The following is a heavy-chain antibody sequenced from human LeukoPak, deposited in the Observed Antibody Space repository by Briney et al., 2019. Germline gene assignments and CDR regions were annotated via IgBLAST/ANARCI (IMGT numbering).Heavy chain of an antibody. CDR3: ARGSTYYDSSGQVPFDY. D-gene: IGHD3-22*01. CDR2: ISGSGDNT. J-gene: IGHJ4*02. Sequence: GGSLRLSCVASGFTFRSYRMHWVRQAPGKGLEWVSAISGSGDNTYYADSVKGRFTISRDNSKNTLCLQMNSLRAEDTAVYYCARGSTYYDSSGQVPFDYWGQGTLVTVSS. CDR1: GFTFRSYR. V-gene: IGHV3-23*01.